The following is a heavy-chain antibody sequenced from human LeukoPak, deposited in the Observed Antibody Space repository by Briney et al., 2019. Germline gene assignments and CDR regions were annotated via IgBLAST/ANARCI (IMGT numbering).Heavy chain of an antibody. V-gene: IGHV3-66*01. Sequence: QPGGSLRLSCAASGFTVSNNYMRWVRQAPGKGLEWVSLIYSGGSTYYTDSVKGRFTISRDNSKNTVYLQMNSLRAEDTAVYYCARVHADRGGPGYFDYWGQGTLVTVSS. CDR2: IYSGGST. CDR3: ARVHADRGGPGYFDY. J-gene: IGHJ4*02. D-gene: IGHD3-10*01. CDR1: GFTVSNNY.